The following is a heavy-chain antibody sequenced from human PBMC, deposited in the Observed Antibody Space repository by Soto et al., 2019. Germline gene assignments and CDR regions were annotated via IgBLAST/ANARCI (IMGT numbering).Heavy chain of an antibody. Sequence: SETLSLTCTVSGGSISSSSYYWGWIRQPPGKGLEWIGSIYYSGSTYYNPSLKSRVTISVDTSKNQFSLKLSSVTAADTAVYYCARQGIAAAGRRGAPDYWGQGTLVTVSS. CDR2: IYYSGST. CDR3: ARQGIAAAGRRGAPDY. J-gene: IGHJ4*02. V-gene: IGHV4-39*01. CDR1: GGSISSSSYY. D-gene: IGHD6-13*01.